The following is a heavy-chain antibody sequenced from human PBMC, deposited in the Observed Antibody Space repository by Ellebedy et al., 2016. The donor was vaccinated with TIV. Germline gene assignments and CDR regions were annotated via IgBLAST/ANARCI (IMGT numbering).Heavy chain of an antibody. V-gene: IGHV3-53*01. J-gene: IGHJ1*01. CDR1: GFTVSSNY. CDR3: ARTDCSGRSCYSFFNH. Sequence: GGSLRLSCGASGFTVSSNYMFWVRQAPGKGLEWVALQHSTDIPYNADSVRGRFTVSRDDSQNKLFLQMNNLRGDDTAVYYCARTDCSGRSCYSFFNHWGQGTLVTVSS. D-gene: IGHD2-8*02. CDR2: QHSTDIP.